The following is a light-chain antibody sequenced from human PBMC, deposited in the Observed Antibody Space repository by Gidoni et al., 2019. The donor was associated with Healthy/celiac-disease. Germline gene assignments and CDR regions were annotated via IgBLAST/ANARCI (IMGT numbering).Light chain of an antibody. Sequence: IVFPPSPATLSLSPGERATLSCRASQSVSSYLAWYQQKPGQAPRLLIYDASNRATGIPARFSGSGSGTDFTLTISSLEPEDFAVYYCQQRSNWPPYTFGQGTKLEIK. J-gene: IGKJ2*01. CDR2: DAS. CDR3: QQRSNWPPYT. CDR1: QSVSSY. V-gene: IGKV3-11*01.